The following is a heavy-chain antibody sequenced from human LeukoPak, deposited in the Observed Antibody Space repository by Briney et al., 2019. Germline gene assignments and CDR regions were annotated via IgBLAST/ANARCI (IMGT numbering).Heavy chain of an antibody. Sequence: SETLSLTCIVSGGSISGSHYYWAWIRQSPGKGLEWIGMINYSGNTYYNPSLWSRATISVDTSTNQFSLNLNSVTAADTAVYYCARGYDYWDQGTLVTVSS. D-gene: IGHD6-13*01. CDR1: GGSISGSHYY. V-gene: IGHV4-39*01. CDR3: ARGYDY. CDR2: INYSGNT. J-gene: IGHJ4*02.